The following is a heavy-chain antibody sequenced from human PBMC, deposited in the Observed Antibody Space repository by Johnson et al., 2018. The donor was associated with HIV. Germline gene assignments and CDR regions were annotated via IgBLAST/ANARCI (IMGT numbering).Heavy chain of an antibody. D-gene: IGHD1-26*01. CDR2: IYSGGST. J-gene: IGHJ3*02. V-gene: IGHV3-66*02. Sequence: VQLVESGGGVVRPGGSLRLSCAASGFTFDDYGMSWVRQAPGKGLEWVSVIYSGGSTYYADSVKGRFPISRDNAKNTLYLQMNSLRAEDTAVYYCATSMGATALAFDIWGQGTMVTVSS. CDR1: GFTFDDYG. CDR3: ATSMGATALAFDI.